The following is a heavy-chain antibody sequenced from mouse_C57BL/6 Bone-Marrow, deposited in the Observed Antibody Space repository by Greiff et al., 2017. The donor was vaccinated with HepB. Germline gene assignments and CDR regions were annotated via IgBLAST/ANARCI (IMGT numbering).Heavy chain of an antibody. CDR3: ARSDSSGSTFAY. CDR2: INPSSGYT. Sequence: LVESGAELARPGASVKMSCKASGYTFTSYTMHWVKQRPGQGLEWIGYINPSSGYTKYNQKFKDKATLTADKSSSTAYMQLSSLTSEDSAVYYCARSDSSGSTFAYWGQGTLVTVSA. CDR1: GYTFTSYT. D-gene: IGHD3-2*02. J-gene: IGHJ3*01. V-gene: IGHV1-4*01.